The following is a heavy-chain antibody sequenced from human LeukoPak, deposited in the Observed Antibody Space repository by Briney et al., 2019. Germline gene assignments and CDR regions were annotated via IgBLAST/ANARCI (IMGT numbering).Heavy chain of an antibody. Sequence: GGSLRLSCAASGFTFSSYGMHWVRQAPGKGLEWVAVIWYDGSNKYYADSVKGRFTISRDNSKNTLHLQMNSLRAEDTAGYYCAREIVGGFNPGAYWGQGTLVTVSS. V-gene: IGHV3-33*01. CDR1: GFTFSSYG. D-gene: IGHD1-14*01. J-gene: IGHJ4*02. CDR3: AREIVGGFNPGAY. CDR2: IWYDGSNK.